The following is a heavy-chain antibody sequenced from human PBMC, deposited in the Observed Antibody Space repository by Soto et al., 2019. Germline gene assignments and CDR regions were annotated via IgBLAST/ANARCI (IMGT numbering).Heavy chain of an antibody. CDR1: GFTFSRYD. D-gene: IGHD2-15*01. V-gene: IGHV3-13*01. J-gene: IGHJ6*03. Sequence: GGSLRLSCAASGFTFSRYDMNWVRQAVGKGLEWVSAIGTASDTYYPGSVKGRFTTSRENAKNSLYLQMNSLRAEDTGVYYCARVVSCSGRTCPHYYMDVWGKGTTVTVSS. CDR2: IGTASDT. CDR3: ARVVSCSGRTCPHYYMDV.